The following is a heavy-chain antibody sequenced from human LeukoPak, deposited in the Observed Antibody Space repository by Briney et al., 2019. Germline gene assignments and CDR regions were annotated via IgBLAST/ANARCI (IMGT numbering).Heavy chain of an antibody. D-gene: IGHD1-14*01. Sequence: GSLRLSCVASGFTVSTYYMSWIRQPPGKGLEWIGYIYYSGSTNYNPSLKSRVTISVDTSKNQFSLKLSSVTAADTAVYYCARTLTENDAFDIWGQGTMVTVSS. J-gene: IGHJ3*02. CDR2: IYYSGST. V-gene: IGHV4-59*02. CDR3: ARTLTENDAFDI. CDR1: GFTVSTYY.